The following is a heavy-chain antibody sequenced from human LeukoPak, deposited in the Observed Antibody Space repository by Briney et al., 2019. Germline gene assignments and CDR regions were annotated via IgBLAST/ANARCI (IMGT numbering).Heavy chain of an antibody. CDR2: INPSAGST. D-gene: IGHD3-22*01. V-gene: IGHV1-46*01. CDR1: GYTFTNYN. J-gene: IGHJ3*01. Sequence: GASVKVSCKTSGYTFTNYNMHWVRQALGQGLEWMGIINPSAGSTTYAQKFQGRVTMTRDVSTSSVYMELSSLRSEDTAVYYCARDYYDSGGYYYSDYSAFDVWGQGTMVTVSS. CDR3: ARDYYDSGGYYYSDYSAFDV.